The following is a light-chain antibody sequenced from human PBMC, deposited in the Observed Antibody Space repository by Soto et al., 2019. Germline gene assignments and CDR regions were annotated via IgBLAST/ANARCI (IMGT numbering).Light chain of an antibody. V-gene: IGLV2-8*01. CDR2: EVC. CDR3: SSYAGSNPYV. CDR1: SSDVGGYHY. J-gene: IGLJ1*01. Sequence: QSVLTQPPSASGSPGQSVTISCSGTSSDVGGYHYASWYQQHPGKALKLIIYEVCKRPSGVPDRFSGSKSGTAGSLTASGLLAEDEADYYCSSYAGSNPYVFGSGTKVTVL.